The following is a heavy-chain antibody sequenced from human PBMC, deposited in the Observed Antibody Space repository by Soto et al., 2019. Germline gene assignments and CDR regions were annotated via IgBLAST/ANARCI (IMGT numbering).Heavy chain of an antibody. CDR3: AKDIHPGRDTYHYGADY. CDR2: ISYDGSRK. V-gene: IGHV3-30*18. Sequence: QVQLVESGGGVVQPGTSLTLSCSASGFIFSNYGMHWVRQAPGKGLEWVSIISYDGSRKHYIDSVKGRFTISRDNSKNTLDLQMNSLSAEDTAVYYCAKDIHPGRDTYHYGADYWGQGTLVAVSS. J-gene: IGHJ4*02. CDR1: GFIFSNYG. D-gene: IGHD5-12*01.